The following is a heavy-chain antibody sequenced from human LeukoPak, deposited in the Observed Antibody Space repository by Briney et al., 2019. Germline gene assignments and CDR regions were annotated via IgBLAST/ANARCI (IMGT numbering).Heavy chain of an antibody. V-gene: IGHV4-39*01. CDR1: GGSISSSSYY. J-gene: IGHJ4*02. CDR2: IYYSGST. D-gene: IGHD6-13*01. CDR3: ARRVRSSSWSYYFDY. Sequence: SETLSLTCTVSGGSISSSSYYWGWIRQPPGKGLEWIGSIYYSGSTYYNPSLKSRVTISVDTSKNQFSLKLSSVTAADTAVYYCARRVRSSSWSYYFDYWGQGTLVTVSS.